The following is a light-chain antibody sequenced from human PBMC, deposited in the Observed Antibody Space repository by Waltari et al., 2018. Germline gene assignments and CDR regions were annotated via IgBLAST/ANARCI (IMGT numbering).Light chain of an antibody. Sequence: QSVLTQPPSASGTPGQRVTISCSGSSSNIGSNFVYWYQQLPGTAPKLLIYRNKRRPSGVPDRFSGSKSGTSDSLAISGLRSEDEADYYCAPWDDSLSGPGVFGGGTKLTVL. V-gene: IGLV1-47*01. J-gene: IGLJ3*02. CDR1: SSNIGSNF. CDR2: RNK. CDR3: APWDDSLSGPGV.